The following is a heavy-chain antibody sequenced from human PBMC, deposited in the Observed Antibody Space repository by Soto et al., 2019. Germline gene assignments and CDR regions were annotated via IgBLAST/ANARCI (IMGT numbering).Heavy chain of an antibody. CDR2: IYHSGST. CDR3: AGGYGSGTINY. Sequence: QVQLQESGPGLVKPSGTLSLTCTVSGVSISSSTWWNWVRQPPGKGLEWIGEIYHSGSTNYNPSLKRRVTISVDKSKNQFSLKLSSVTAADTAVYYCAGGYGSGTINYWGQGTLDTVSS. CDR1: GVSISSSTW. V-gene: IGHV4-4*02. D-gene: IGHD3-10*01. J-gene: IGHJ4*02.